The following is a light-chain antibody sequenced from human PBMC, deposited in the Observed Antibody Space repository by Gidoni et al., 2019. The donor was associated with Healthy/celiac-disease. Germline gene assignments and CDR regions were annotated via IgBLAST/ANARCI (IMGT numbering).Light chain of an antibody. Sequence: SSELTQDPAVSVALGQTVRITCQGDSLRSDYASWYQQKPGQAPVLVIYGKNNRPSGIPDRCSGSSSGNTASWTITGAQAEDEADYYCNSRDSSGNHVVFGGGTKLTVL. V-gene: IGLV3-19*01. J-gene: IGLJ2*01. CDR3: NSRDSSGNHVV. CDR2: GKN. CDR1: SLRSDY.